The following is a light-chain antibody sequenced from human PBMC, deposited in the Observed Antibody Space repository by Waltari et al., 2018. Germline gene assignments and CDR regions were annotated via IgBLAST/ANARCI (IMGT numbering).Light chain of an antibody. V-gene: IGLV8-61*01. CDR2: TTN. CDR3: VLYMGSGIWV. Sequence: QTEVTQEPSFSVSPGGTVTLTCGLSSGSVSTAYYPSWYQQTPGRPPRTLIYTTNTRSSGVPDRFSGSILGNKAALTITGALADDESDYYCVLYMGSGIWVFGGGTKLTVL. CDR1: SGSVSTAYY. J-gene: IGLJ3*02.